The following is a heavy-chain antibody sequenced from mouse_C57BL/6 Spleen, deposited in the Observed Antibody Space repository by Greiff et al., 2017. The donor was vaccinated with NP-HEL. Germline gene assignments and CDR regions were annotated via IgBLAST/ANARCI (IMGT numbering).Heavy chain of an antibody. Sequence: QVQLQQPGAELVKPGASVKMSCKASGYTFTSYWITWVKQRPGQGLEWIGDIYPGSGSTNYNEKFKSKATLTVDTSSSTAYMQLSSLTSEDSAVYYCARSGLITTVVPGYFDVWGTGTTVTVSS. V-gene: IGHV1-55*01. CDR2: IYPGSGST. CDR1: GYTFTSYW. CDR3: ARSGLITTVVPGYFDV. D-gene: IGHD1-1*01. J-gene: IGHJ1*03.